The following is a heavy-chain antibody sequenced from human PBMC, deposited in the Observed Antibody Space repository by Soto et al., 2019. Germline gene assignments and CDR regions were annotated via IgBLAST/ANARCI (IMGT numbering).Heavy chain of an antibody. CDR1: GFTFSSYA. Sequence: GGSLRLSCAASGFTFSSYAMSWVRQAPGKGLEWVSAISGSGGSTYYADSVKGRFTISRDNSKNTLYLQMNSLRAEDTAIYYCARGSGESYPGSRVFDSWGQGTRVTVSS. CDR3: ARGSGESYPGSRVFDS. V-gene: IGHV3-23*01. J-gene: IGHJ4*02. D-gene: IGHD3-10*01. CDR2: ISGSGGST.